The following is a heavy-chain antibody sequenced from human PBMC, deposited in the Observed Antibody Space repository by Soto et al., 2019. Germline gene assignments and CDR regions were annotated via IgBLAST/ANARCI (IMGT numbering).Heavy chain of an antibody. D-gene: IGHD3-22*01. CDR1: GGSISSGGYY. CDR2: IYYSGST. J-gene: IGHJ6*02. V-gene: IGHV4-31*03. Sequence: ASETLSLTCTVSGGSISSGGYYWSWIRQHPGTGLEWIGYIYYSGSTYYNPSLKSRVTISLDTSKNQFSLWLSSVTAADTAVYYCAKSEFITMIVVDIYYYGMDVWGQGTTVTVSS. CDR3: AKSEFITMIVVDIYYYGMDV.